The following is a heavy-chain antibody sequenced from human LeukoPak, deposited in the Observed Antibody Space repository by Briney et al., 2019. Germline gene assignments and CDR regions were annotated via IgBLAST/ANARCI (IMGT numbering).Heavy chain of an antibody. V-gene: IGHV1-18*01. Sequence: ASVKVSCKASGYTFTSYGISWVGQAPGHGREGMGWISAYNGNTNYAQKLQGRVTMTTDTSTSTAYMELRSLRSDDTAVYYCARDPKLNYYDSSGPVDYWGQGTLVTVSS. CDR3: ARDPKLNYYDSSGPVDY. CDR2: ISAYNGNT. D-gene: IGHD3-22*01. J-gene: IGHJ4*02. CDR1: GYTFTSYG.